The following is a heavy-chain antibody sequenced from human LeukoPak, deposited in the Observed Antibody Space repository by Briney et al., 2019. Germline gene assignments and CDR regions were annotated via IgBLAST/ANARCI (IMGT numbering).Heavy chain of an antibody. Sequence: SETLSLTCTVSGGSISSYYWSWIRQPPGRGLEWIGYIYYSGSTNYNPSLKSRVTISVDTSKNQFSLKLSSVTAADTAVYYCARSPRITIFGVVRYGMDVWGQGTTVTVSS. V-gene: IGHV4-59*01. CDR1: GGSISSYY. CDR2: IYYSGST. CDR3: ARSPRITIFGVVRYGMDV. J-gene: IGHJ6*02. D-gene: IGHD3-3*01.